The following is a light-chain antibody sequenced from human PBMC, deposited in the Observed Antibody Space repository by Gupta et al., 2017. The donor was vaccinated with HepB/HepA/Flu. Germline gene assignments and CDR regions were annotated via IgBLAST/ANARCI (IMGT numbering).Light chain of an antibody. CDR2: EVS. V-gene: IGLV2-23*02. Sequence: SALTQPASVSGSPGQSITISCTGTSSDVGSDNLVSWYQQHPGKPHKLMIYEVSKRPAGVAIRFSGSKSGNTASLTISVRKEEDAADYYCCSYACSSNVVFGGGTKLTVL. CDR3: CSYACSSNVV. J-gene: IGLJ2*01. CDR1: SSDVGSDNL.